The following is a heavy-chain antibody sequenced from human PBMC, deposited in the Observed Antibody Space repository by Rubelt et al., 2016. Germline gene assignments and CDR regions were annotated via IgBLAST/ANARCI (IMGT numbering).Heavy chain of an antibody. CDR2: ITACGGAR. CDR1: GFTFSSYE. CDR3: VRDEYGVGGDP. Sequence: EVQLVESGGGLVQPGGSLRLSCAASGFTFSSYEMNWVRQAPGKGLEWVSYITACGGARYYADAVKGRFTVSRDNAKNLLYLQMNNVTDDDTALYYCVRDEYGVGGDPWGQGTLVTVSS. J-gene: IGHJ5*02. V-gene: IGHV3-48*03. D-gene: IGHD2/OR15-2a*01.